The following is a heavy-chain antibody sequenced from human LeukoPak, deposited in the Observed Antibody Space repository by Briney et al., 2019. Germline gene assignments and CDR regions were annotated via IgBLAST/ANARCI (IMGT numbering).Heavy chain of an antibody. J-gene: IGHJ4*02. CDR2: ISGSGSST. CDR1: GFTFRSYA. CDR3: GKGRTALWFGELDY. V-gene: IGHV3-23*01. D-gene: IGHD3-10*01. Sequence: GGSLRLSCAASGFTFRSYAMSWVRQAPGPGLEWVSGISGSGSSTYYADPVKGRFTISRDNSKNTLNLQMNSLRAEDTAVYYCGKGRTALWFGELDYWGQGTLVTVSS.